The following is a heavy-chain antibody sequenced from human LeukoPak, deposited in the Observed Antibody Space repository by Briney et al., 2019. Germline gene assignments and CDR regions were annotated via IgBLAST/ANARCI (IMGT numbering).Heavy chain of an antibody. V-gene: IGHV4-59*12. Sequence: PSETLSLTCTVSGGSISSYYWSWIRQPPGKGLEWIGYIYYSGSTNYNPSLKSRVTISVDRSKNQFSLKLSSVTAADTAVYYCADAMSGYFDYWGQGTLVTVSS. J-gene: IGHJ4*02. CDR2: IYYSGST. D-gene: IGHD3-10*01. CDR3: ADAMSGYFDY. CDR1: GGSISSYY.